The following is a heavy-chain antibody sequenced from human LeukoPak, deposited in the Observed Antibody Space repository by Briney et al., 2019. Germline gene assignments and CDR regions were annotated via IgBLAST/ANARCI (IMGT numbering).Heavy chain of an antibody. J-gene: IGHJ4*02. CDR2: IHPASANT. Sequence: ASVKVSCKASGYTFTEHFIRWVRQAAGQGLQYMGWIHPASANTVYAQMFHGRVTLTRDTPATTTYMELSGLRSDDTAVYYCARDLRPANLWGQGTLVTVSS. CDR1: GYTFTEHF. CDR3: ARDLRPANL. V-gene: IGHV1-2*02. D-gene: IGHD1-7*01.